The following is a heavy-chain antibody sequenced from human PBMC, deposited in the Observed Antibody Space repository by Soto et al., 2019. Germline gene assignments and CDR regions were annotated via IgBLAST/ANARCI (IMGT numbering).Heavy chain of an antibody. CDR1: GGSISSNDFY. Sequence: QVQLQESGPGLVKPSQTLSLTCIVSGGSISSNDFYWSWIRQHPGKGLEWIGYIYYSGNTYYNPSLKSGVTILVDTSKNQFPRKVSSVTAADPAVYYGARLSASWKSWFAPWGQGTLVTVSS. CDR2: IYYSGNT. J-gene: IGHJ5*02. D-gene: IGHD2-2*01. V-gene: IGHV4-31*03. CDR3: ARLSASWKSWFAP.